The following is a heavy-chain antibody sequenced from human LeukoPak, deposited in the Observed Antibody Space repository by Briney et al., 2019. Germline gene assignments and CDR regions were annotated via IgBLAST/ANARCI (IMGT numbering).Heavy chain of an antibody. J-gene: IGHJ3*02. Sequence: GASVKVSCKASGYTFTGYYMHWVRQAPGQGLEWMGSINPDNADTNYAQNFQGRVTMTRETSLTTAYMDLRRLGSDDTAVYYCAIMGDTFDIWGKGTMVTVSS. D-gene: IGHD2-8*01. CDR3: AIMGDTFDI. CDR1: GYTFTGYY. CDR2: INPDNADT. V-gene: IGHV1-2*02.